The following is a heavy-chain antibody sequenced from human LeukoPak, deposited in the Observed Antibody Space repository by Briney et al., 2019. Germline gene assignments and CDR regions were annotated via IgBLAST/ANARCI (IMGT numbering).Heavy chain of an antibody. CDR2: ISGSGGST. V-gene: IGHV3-23*01. CDR3: AKDAPVNIVVVPAANS. CDR1: GFTFSSYA. J-gene: IGHJ4*02. D-gene: IGHD2-2*01. Sequence: GGSLRLSCAASGFTFSSYALSWVRQAPGRGLEWVSAISGSGGSTYYADSVKGRFTISRDNSKNTLYLQMNSLRAEDTAVYYCAKDAPVNIVVVPAANSWGQGTLVTVSS.